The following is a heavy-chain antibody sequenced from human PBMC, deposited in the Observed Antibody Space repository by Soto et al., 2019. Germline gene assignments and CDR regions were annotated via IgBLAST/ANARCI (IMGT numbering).Heavy chain of an antibody. D-gene: IGHD2-15*01. CDR1: GGSISSYY. CDR2: IYYSGST. Sequence: SETLSLTCTVSGGSISSYYWSWIRQPPGKGLEWIGYIYYSGSTNYNPSLKSRVTISVDTSKNQFSLKLSSVTAADTAVYYCARDSGYCSGGSCYSDAFDIWGQGXMVTVSS. J-gene: IGHJ3*02. CDR3: ARDSGYCSGGSCYSDAFDI. V-gene: IGHV4-59*01.